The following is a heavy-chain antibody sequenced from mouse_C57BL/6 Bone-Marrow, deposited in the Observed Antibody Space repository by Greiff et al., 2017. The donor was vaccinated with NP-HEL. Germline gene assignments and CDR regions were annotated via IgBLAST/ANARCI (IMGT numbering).Heavy chain of an antibody. Sequence: QVQLQQPGAELVRPGSSVKLSCKASGYTFTSYWMDWVKQRPGQGLEWIGNIYPADSETHYNQKFKDKATLTVDKSSSTAYMQRSSLTSEDSAVYYCARVYYGSRCAYWGQGTLVTVSA. CDR3: ARVYYGSRCAY. CDR2: IYPADSET. CDR1: GYTFTSYW. V-gene: IGHV1-61*01. D-gene: IGHD1-1*01. J-gene: IGHJ3*01.